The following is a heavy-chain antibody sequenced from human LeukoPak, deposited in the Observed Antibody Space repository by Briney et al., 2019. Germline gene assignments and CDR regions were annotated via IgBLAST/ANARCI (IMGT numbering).Heavy chain of an antibody. V-gene: IGHV3-7*01. D-gene: IGHD6-6*01. CDR3: ARLPVAARHNYYYGMDV. CDR2: IKQDGSEK. Sequence: GGSLRLSCAASGFTFSSYWMSWVRQAPGKGLEWVANIKQDGSEKYYVDSVKGRFTISRDNAKNSLYLQMNSLRAEDTAVYYCARLPVAARHNYYYGMDVWGQGTTVTVSS. J-gene: IGHJ6*02. CDR1: GFTFSSYW.